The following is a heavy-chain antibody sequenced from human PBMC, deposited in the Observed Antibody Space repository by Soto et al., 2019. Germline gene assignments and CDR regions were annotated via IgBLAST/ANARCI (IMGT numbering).Heavy chain of an antibody. J-gene: IGHJ6*02. V-gene: IGHV4-39*01. CDR1: GGSSNSSTRY. Sequence: SQPLSLPRTGSGGSSNSSTRYCVLFCKYQRKRMGWIGSIYYSGSTYYNPSLKSRVTISVDTSKNQFSLKLSSVTAADTAVYYCARRLYCDSSGFEGGGMDVWGQGTTVT. CDR3: ARRLYCDSSGFEGGGMDV. D-gene: IGHD3-22*01. CDR2: IYYSGST.